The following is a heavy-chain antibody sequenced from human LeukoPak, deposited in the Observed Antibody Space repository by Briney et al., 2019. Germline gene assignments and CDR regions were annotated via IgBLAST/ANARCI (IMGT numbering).Heavy chain of an antibody. CDR2: INHSGST. V-gene: IGHV4-34*01. CDR3: VREGQGWWELPMGRY. D-gene: IGHD1-26*01. J-gene: IGHJ4*02. CDR1: GGSFSGYY. Sequence: SETLSLTCAVYGGSFSGYYWSWIRQPPGKGLEWIGEINHSGSTNYNPSLTSRVTISVDTSKNQFSLKLSSVTAADTAVYYCVREGQGWWELPMGRYWGQGTLVTVSS.